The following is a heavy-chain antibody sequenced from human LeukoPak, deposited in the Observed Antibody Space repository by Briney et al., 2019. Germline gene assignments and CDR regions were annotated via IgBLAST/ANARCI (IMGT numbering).Heavy chain of an antibody. CDR3: ARTTFEYCSSISCPPGY. V-gene: IGHV1-2*02. Sequence: ASVKVSCKASGYTFIGYYMHWVRQAPGQGLERMGWINPKDCDTNYTQNFQGRVTMTRDTSISTAYMELNRLISDDTAMYYCARTTFEYCSSISCPPGYWGQGTLVTVSS. D-gene: IGHD2-2*01. CDR2: INPKDCDT. J-gene: IGHJ4*02. CDR1: GYTFIGYY.